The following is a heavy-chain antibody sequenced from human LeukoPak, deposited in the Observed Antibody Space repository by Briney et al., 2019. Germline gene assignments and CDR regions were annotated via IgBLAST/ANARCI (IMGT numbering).Heavy chain of an antibody. CDR3: AKRAGQQLTYWYIDL. D-gene: IGHD6-13*01. V-gene: IGHV3-23*01. J-gene: IGHJ2*01. CDR2: ISNSYNT. Sequence: GGSLRLSCAASGFTFNNYAMSWVRQAPGKGLECVSTISNSYNTYYADSVKGRFTISRDNSKDMLYLQMDSLRADDTAIYYCAKRAGQQLTYWYIDLWGRGTLVSVSS. CDR1: GFTFNNYA.